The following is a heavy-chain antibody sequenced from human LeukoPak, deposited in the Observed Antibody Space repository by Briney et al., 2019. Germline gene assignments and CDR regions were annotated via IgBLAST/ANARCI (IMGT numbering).Heavy chain of an antibody. D-gene: IGHD3-10*01. CDR3: ARLGLTYGSGSLALDY. CDR1: GYLFIGFY. J-gene: IGHJ4*02. CDR2: INPNNGDT. V-gene: IGHV1-2*02. Sequence: ASVKVSCKASGYLFIGFYIHWVRQAPGQGLEWMGWINPNNGDTNYAQTFQGRVTMTRDTSISTAYMELSWLRSDDTAVYYCARLGLTYGSGSLALDYWGQGTLVTVSS.